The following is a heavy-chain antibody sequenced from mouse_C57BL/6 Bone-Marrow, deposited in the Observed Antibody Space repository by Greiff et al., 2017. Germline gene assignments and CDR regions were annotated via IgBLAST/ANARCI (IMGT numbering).Heavy chain of an antibody. V-gene: IGHV2-3*01. J-gene: IGHJ3*01. CDR3: AKVTTVVEGFAY. D-gene: IGHD1-1*01. CDR2: IWGDGST. Sequence: VQLQESGPGLVAPSQSLSITCTVSGFSLTSYGVSWVRQPTGKGLEWLGVIWGDGSTNYHSALISRLSISKDNSKSQVFLKLNSLQTDYTATYYCAKVTTVVEGFAYWGQGTLVTVSA. CDR1: GFSLTSYG.